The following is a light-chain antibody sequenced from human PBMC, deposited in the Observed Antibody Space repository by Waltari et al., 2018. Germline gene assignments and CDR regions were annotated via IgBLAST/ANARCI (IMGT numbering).Light chain of an antibody. V-gene: IGKV3D-15*01. J-gene: IGKJ1*01. CDR2: STS. CDR1: QSLSST. Sequence: EIVMTQSPATLSVSHGESATLSCRSSQSLSSTFAWYQQKPGQATRLLIYSTSTRATGIPARFSGSGSGTEFTFTIISLQSEDFAIYYCQQYNYWPWTFGQGTRVEIK. CDR3: QQYNYWPWT.